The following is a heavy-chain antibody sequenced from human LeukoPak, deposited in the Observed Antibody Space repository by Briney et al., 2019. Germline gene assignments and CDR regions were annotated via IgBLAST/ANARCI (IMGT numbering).Heavy chain of an antibody. CDR3: ARSVEVTVILPSEYFDY. CDR2: IYTSGST. D-gene: IGHD2-21*02. Sequence: SQTLSLTCTVSGGSISSGSYYWSWIRQPAGKGLEWIGRIYTSGSTNYNPSLKSRVTISMDTSKNQFSLKLSSVTATDTAVYYCARSVEVTVILPSEYFDYWGQGTLVTVSS. V-gene: IGHV4-61*02. CDR1: GGSISSGSYY. J-gene: IGHJ4*02.